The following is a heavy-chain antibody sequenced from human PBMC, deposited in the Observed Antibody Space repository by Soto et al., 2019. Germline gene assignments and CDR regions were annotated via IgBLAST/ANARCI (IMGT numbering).Heavy chain of an antibody. D-gene: IGHD3-22*01. CDR2: ISTYNGNT. CDR1: GYTFITYG. CDR3: ARGPTDYYDNSANYFLDY. Sequence: QVQLVQSGAEVKKPGASVKVSCKASGYTFITYGVSWVRQAPGQGLDWLGWISTYNGNTRYAERVQGRVRMTTYTTRNTAYMELRNLRSDDTAVYYCARGPTDYYDNSANYFLDYWGQGTLVTVAS. V-gene: IGHV1-18*01. J-gene: IGHJ4*02.